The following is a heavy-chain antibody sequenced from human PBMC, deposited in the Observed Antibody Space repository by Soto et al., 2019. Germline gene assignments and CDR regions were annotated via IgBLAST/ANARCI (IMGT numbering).Heavy chain of an antibody. J-gene: IGHJ4*02. CDR3: ARDCSRYDFWSGPYYFDY. CDR2: IYYSGST. D-gene: IGHD3-3*01. CDR1: GGSISTYY. V-gene: IGHV4-59*01. Sequence: QVQLQESGPGLVKPSETLSLTCTVSGGSISTYYWSWIRQPPGKGLEWIGYIYYSGSTNDNPSLKNRVTISVDTSKNQFSLKLSSVSAADTAVYYCARDCSRYDFWSGPYYFDYWGQGTLVTVSS.